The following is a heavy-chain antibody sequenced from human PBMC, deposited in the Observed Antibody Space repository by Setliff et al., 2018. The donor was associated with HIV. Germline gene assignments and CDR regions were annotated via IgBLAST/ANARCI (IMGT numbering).Heavy chain of an antibody. CDR2: IHTSGNA. CDR1: GGSISSGTYF. D-gene: IGHD6-19*01. J-gene: IGHJ4*02. CDR3: ARSLLPSITVAGTIGY. Sequence: SETLSLTCTVSGGSISSGTYFWSWIRQPAGKGLEWIGYIHTSGNANYNPSLNSRVTISVDTSKNHFSLKLSSVTAADTAVYYCARSLLPSITVAGTIGYWGQGSLVTVSS. V-gene: IGHV4-61*09.